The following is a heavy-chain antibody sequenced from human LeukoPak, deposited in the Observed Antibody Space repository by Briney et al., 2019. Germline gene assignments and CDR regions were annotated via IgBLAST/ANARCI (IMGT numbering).Heavy chain of an antibody. J-gene: IGHJ4*02. CDR3: AREQGQVPGPLVVAGTYYFDY. CDR2: INPSGRST. V-gene: IGHV1-46*01. D-gene: IGHD2-15*01. Sequence: ASVKVSCKASGYSFTSNHIHWVRQAPGQGLEWMGIINPSGRSTNYAHKFQGRVTMTSDTSTSTVYMELSSLRSEDTAVYYCAREQGQVPGPLVVAGTYYFDYWGQGTLVTVSS. CDR1: GYSFTSNH.